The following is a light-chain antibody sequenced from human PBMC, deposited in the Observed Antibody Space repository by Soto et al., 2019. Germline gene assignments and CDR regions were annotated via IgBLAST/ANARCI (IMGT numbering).Light chain of an antibody. CDR3: AAWDDSLSGAV. Sequence: QAVVTQPPSASGTPGQRVTISCSGSSSNIGSNTVNWFHQLPGTAPKLLIYSNNQRPSAVPDGSSASNSGTSASSAISGLQSEDEADYYCAAWDDSLSGAVFGRGTQVTVL. CDR1: SSNIGSNT. V-gene: IGLV1-44*01. CDR2: SNN. J-gene: IGLJ7*01.